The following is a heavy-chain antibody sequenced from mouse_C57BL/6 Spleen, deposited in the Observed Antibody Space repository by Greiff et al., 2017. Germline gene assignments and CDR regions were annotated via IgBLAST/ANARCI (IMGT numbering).Heavy chain of an antibody. J-gene: IGHJ4*01. CDR2: IYPSDSET. CDR1: GYTFTSYW. D-gene: IGHD6-1*01. CDR3: ARGGSFYAMDD. V-gene: IGHV1-61*01. Sequence: QVQLQQPGAELVRPGSSVKLSCKASGYTFTSYWMAWVKQRPGQGLEWIGNIYPSDSETHYNQKFKDKATLTVDKSSSTAYMQLSSLTSEDSAVYYCARGGSFYAMDDWGQGTSVTVSS.